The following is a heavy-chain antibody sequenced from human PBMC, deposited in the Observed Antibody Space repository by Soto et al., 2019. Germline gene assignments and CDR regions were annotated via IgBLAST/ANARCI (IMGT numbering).Heavy chain of an antibody. J-gene: IGHJ6*02. D-gene: IGHD3-3*01. CDR2: INPNSGGT. CDR3: AREGRYYLDFWSGPLGMDV. Sequence: ASVKVSCKASGYTFTGYYMHWVRQAPGQGLEWMGWINPNSGGTNYAQKFQGWVTMTRDTSISTAYMELSRLRSDDTAVYYCAREGRYYLDFWSGPLGMDVWGQGTTVTVSS. V-gene: IGHV1-2*04. CDR1: GYTFTGYY.